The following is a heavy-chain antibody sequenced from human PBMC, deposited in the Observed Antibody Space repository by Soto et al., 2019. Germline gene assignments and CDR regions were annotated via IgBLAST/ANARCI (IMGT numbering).Heavy chain of an antibody. J-gene: IGHJ6*02. D-gene: IGHD4-4*01. Sequence: PGGSLRLSSAASGFTFSSYGMHWVRQAPGKGLEWVAVISYDGSNKYYADSVKSRFTISRDNSKNTLYLQMNSLRAEDTAVYYCAKDGGAYSGMDVWGQGTTVTVSS. V-gene: IGHV3-30*18. CDR1: GFTFSSYG. CDR3: AKDGGAYSGMDV. CDR2: ISYDGSNK.